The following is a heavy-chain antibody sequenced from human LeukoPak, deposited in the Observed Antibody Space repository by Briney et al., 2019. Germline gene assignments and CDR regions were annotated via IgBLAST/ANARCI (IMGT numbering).Heavy chain of an antibody. CDR1: AGSISSYY. CDR2: IYSSGST. CDR3: ARQAYDTGYDAFDI. Sequence: SETLSLTCSVSAGSISSYYWSWIRQPAGKGLEWIGRIYSSGSTNYNPSLKSRVTMSVDASKNHFSLKLTSVTAADTAIYYCARQAYDTGYDAFDIWGQGTMGTVSP. J-gene: IGHJ3*02. D-gene: IGHD3-22*01. V-gene: IGHV4-4*07.